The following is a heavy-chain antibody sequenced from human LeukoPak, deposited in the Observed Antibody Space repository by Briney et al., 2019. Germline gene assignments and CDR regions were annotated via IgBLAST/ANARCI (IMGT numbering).Heavy chain of an antibody. CDR2: IYSGGST. CDR1: GFTVSSNY. V-gene: IGHV3-53*01. Sequence: PGGSLRLSCAASGFTVSSNYMSWVRQAPGKGLEWVSVIYSGGSTYYADSVKGRFTISRDNSKNTLYLQMNSLRAEDTAVYYCAKAAYYCSSTSCYYFDYWGQGTLVTVSS. CDR3: AKAAYYCSSTSCYYFDY. J-gene: IGHJ4*02. D-gene: IGHD2-2*01.